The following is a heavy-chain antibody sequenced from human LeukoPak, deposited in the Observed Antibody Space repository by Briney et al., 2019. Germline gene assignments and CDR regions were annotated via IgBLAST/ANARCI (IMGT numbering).Heavy chain of an antibody. J-gene: IGHJ4*02. CDR3: TRSKRYCSSRSCDNFDC. D-gene: IGHD2-2*01. CDR1: GFTFNNYA. Sequence: GGSLRLSCAASGFTFNNYAMNWVRQAPGKGLEWVSAINGDSSTTYYTDSVKGRFSISRNNSKNTLYLQMNSLRAEDTAIYYCTRSKRYCSSRSCDNFDCWGQGTLVTVSS. CDR2: INGDSSTT. V-gene: IGHV3-23*01.